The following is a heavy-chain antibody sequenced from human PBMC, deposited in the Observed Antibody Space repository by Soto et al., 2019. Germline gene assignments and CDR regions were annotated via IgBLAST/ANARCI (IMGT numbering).Heavy chain of an antibody. J-gene: IGHJ4*02. CDR3: AGEWLLGY. CDR2: ITFSGDST. D-gene: IGHD5-12*01. CDR1: GFALTSYA. Sequence: GGSLRLSCAASGFALTSYAMSWVRQAPGKGLERVSTITFSGDSTFYADSVKGRFTISRDISNNILFLQMNSLRAEDTAVYYCAGEWLLGYWGRGTLVTVSS. V-gene: IGHV3-23*01.